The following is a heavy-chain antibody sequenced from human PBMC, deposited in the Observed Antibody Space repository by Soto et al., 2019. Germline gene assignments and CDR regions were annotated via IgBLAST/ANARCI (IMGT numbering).Heavy chain of an antibody. Sequence: GGSLRLSCTASGFTFGDYAMSWFRQAPGKGLEWVGFIRSKAYGGTTEYAASVKGRFTISRDDSKSIAYLQMNSLKTEDTAVYYCTRGSENIAARPRENYYYMDVWGKGTTVTVSS. CDR1: GFTFGDYA. D-gene: IGHD6-6*01. CDR3: TRGSENIAARPRENYYYMDV. CDR2: IRSKAYGGTT. V-gene: IGHV3-49*03. J-gene: IGHJ6*03.